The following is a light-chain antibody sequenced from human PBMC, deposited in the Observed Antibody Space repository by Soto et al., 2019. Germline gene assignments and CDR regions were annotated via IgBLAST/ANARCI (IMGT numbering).Light chain of an antibody. CDR1: SSDVGGYNY. CDR2: EVS. CDR3: SSYTSRSIHYV. V-gene: IGLV2-14*01. J-gene: IGLJ1*01. Sequence: LTQPASVSGSPGQSITISCTGTSSDVGGYNYVSWYQQHPGKAPKLMIYEVSNRPSGVSNRFSGSKSGNTASLTISGLQAEDEADYYCSSYTSRSIHYVFGTGTKVTV.